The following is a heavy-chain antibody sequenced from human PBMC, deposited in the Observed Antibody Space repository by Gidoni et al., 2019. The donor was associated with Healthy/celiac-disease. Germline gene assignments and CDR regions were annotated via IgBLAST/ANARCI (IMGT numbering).Heavy chain of an antibody. Sequence: QVQLQESGPGLVKPSQTLSLTCTVSGGSISRGGYYWSWIRQHPGKGLEWIGYIYYSGSTYYNPSLKSRVTISVDTSKNQFSLKLSSVTAADTAVYYCARDRSTMVRGGRIFDYWGQGTLVTVSS. V-gene: IGHV4-31*03. CDR2: IYYSGST. J-gene: IGHJ4*02. D-gene: IGHD3-10*01. CDR3: ARDRSTMVRGGRIFDY. CDR1: GGSISRGGYY.